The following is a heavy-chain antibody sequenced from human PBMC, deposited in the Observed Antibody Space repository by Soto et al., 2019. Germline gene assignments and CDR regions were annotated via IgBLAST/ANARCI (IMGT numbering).Heavy chain of an antibody. CDR3: ARGSKRGYSSGWYGY. D-gene: IGHD6-19*01. CDR1: GGSISSYY. V-gene: IGHV4-59*01. Sequence: KTSETLSLTCTVSGGSISSYYWSWIRQPPGKGLEWIGYIYYSGSTNYNPSLKSRVTISVDTSKNQFSLKLSSVTAADTAVYYCARGSKRGYSSGWYGYWGQGTLVTVSS. CDR2: IYYSGST. J-gene: IGHJ4*02.